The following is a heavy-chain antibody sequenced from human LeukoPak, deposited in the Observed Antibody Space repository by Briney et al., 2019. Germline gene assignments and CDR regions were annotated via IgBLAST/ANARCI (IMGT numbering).Heavy chain of an antibody. V-gene: IGHV4-4*02. J-gene: IGHJ4*02. Sequence: SGTLSLTCAVSGGSISSSNWWSWVRQPPGRGLEWIGEIYHSGSTNYNPSLKSRVTISLDKSKNQFSLKLTSVTAADTAVYYCAKYRGGSGYHFDHWGQGTLVTVSS. CDR2: IYHSGST. CDR3: AKYRGGSGYHFDH. D-gene: IGHD5-12*01. CDR1: GGSISSSNW.